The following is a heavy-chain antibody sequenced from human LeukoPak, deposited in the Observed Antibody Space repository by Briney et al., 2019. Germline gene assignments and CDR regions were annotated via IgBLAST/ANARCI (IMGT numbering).Heavy chain of an antibody. Sequence: GGSLRLSCTASGFIFSDYSIHWVRQAPGKGLEWVSSISTGSTYKYFADSVKGRFTISRDNAKNSLYLQMNSLRAEDTAVYYCAKAQPLHRSGPFDYWGQGTLVTVSS. CDR1: GFIFSDYS. V-gene: IGHV3-21*04. CDR3: AKAQPLHRSGPFDY. CDR2: ISTGSTYK. D-gene: IGHD3-10*01. J-gene: IGHJ4*02.